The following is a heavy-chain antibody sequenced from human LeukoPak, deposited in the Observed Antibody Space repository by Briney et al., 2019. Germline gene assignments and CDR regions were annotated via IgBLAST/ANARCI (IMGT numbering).Heavy chain of an antibody. CDR1: GFTFDDYA. CDR3: AKAIRFIVFSIES. D-gene: IGHD3-16*02. V-gene: IGHV3-9*01. CDR2: ISWNSGSI. Sequence: GGSLRLSCAASGFTFDDYAMHWVRHAPGKGLEWVSGISWNSGSIGYADSVKGRFTISRHNSKNTLYLQMNSLRAEDTAVYYCAKAIRFIVFSIESWGQGTQVTVSS. J-gene: IGHJ4*02.